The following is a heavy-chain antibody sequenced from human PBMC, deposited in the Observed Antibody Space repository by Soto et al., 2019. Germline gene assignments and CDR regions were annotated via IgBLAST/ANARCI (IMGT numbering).Heavy chain of an antibody. CDR2: IKQDGSEK. CDR3: ARDQKGHHSSSWYNGMDV. D-gene: IGHD6-13*01. J-gene: IGHJ6*02. Sequence: EVQLVESGGGLVQPGGSLRLSCAASGFTFSSYWMSWVRQAPGKGLEWVANIKQDGSEKYYVDSVKGRFTISRDNAKNSLYLQMNTLRADDTAVYYCARDQKGHHSSSWYNGMDVWGQGTTVTVS. V-gene: IGHV3-7*01. CDR1: GFTFSSYW.